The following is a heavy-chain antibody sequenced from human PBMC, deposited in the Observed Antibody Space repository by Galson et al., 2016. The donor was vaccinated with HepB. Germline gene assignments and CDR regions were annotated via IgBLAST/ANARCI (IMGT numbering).Heavy chain of an antibody. V-gene: IGHV3-21*06. J-gene: IGHJ3*02. CDR2: ISTRSLVV. CDR3: ARDWGYHYESGASSGGFDI. Sequence: SLRLSCAGSGFTFGDFSMNWVRQAPGKGLEWISYISTRSLVVNYADSVKGRFTISRDDAKNSVYLQMDSLRGEDTAFYYCARDWGYHYESGASSGGFDIWGQGTMVTVSS. D-gene: IGHD3-10*01. CDR1: GFTFGDFS.